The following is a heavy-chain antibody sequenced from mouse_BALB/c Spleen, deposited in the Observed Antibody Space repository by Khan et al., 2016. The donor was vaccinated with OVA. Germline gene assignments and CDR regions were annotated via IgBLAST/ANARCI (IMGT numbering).Heavy chain of an antibody. J-gene: IGHJ2*01. CDR3: TRDRIDY. Sequence: VQLQQSGAELAKPGPSVKMSCKASGYTFTTYWMHLVKQRPGQGLEWIGYINPTSGYTDYNEKFKDRATLSADKSSSTAYMQLSSLTSEDSAVYYCTRDRIDYWGQGTTLTVSS. V-gene: IGHV1-7*01. CDR2: INPTSGYT. CDR1: GYTFTTYW.